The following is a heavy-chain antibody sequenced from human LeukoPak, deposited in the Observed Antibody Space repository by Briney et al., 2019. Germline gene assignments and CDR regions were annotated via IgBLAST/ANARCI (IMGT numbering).Heavy chain of an antibody. CDR3: ARGGHGPYDY. Sequence: PSETLSLTCTVSGGSISSYYWSWIRQPPGKGLEWIGYIYYSGSTNYNPSLKSRVTISVDTSKNQFSLKRSSVTAADTAVYYCARGGHGPYDYWGQGTLVTVSS. D-gene: IGHD3-16*01. V-gene: IGHV4-59*01. CDR1: GGSISSYY. J-gene: IGHJ4*02. CDR2: IYYSGST.